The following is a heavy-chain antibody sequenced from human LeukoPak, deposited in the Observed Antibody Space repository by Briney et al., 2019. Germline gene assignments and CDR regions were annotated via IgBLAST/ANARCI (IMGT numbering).Heavy chain of an antibody. CDR2: IRYDGSNK. Sequence: PGGSLRLSCAASGFTFSSYGKHWVRQAPGKGLEWVAFIRYDGSNKYYADSVKGRFTISRDNSKNTLYLQMNSLRAEDTAVYYCANTPIVGATYYYYYMDVWGKGTTVTVSS. D-gene: IGHD1-26*01. V-gene: IGHV3-30*02. CDR3: ANTPIVGATYYYYYMDV. CDR1: GFTFSSYG. J-gene: IGHJ6*03.